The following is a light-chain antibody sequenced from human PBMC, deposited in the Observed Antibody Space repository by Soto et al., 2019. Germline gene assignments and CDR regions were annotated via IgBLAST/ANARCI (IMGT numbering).Light chain of an antibody. J-gene: IGKJ1*01. CDR1: QSVSIY. CDR2: AAS. V-gene: IGKV1-39*01. Sequence: DVQMTQSPSSLSASVGDRVTLTCRASQSVSIYLNWYQQKPGKAPNLLISAASSLQNGVPSRFRGSGSGTDFTLTISGLQPEDFATYYCQQSYSTPPWTFGQGTKVDIK. CDR3: QQSYSTPPWT.